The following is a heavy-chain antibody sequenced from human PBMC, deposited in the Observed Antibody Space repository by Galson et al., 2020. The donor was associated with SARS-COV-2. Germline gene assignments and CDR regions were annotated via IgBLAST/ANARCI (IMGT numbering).Heavy chain of an antibody. CDR1: GGSISSDSYY. Sequence: SETLSLTCTVSGGSISSDSYYWSWIRQPAGKGLEWIGRIYSSGSTSDNPSLKSRITISVDTSKNQFSLRLSSVTAADTAVYYCARDRGGWYYFDYWGQGTLVTVSS. J-gene: IGHJ4*02. CDR2: IYSSGST. CDR3: ARDRGGWYYFDY. D-gene: IGHD6-19*01. V-gene: IGHV4-61*02.